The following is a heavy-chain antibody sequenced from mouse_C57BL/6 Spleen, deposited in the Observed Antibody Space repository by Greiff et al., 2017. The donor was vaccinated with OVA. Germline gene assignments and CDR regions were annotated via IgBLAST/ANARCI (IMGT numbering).Heavy chain of an antibody. J-gene: IGHJ3*01. Sequence: EVKLVESGGGLVKPGGSLKLSCAASGFTFSSYTMSWVRQTPEKRLEWVATISGGGGNTYYPDSVKGRFTISRDNAKNTLYLQMSSLRSEDTALYYCARQDYDYDGPFAYWGQGTLVTVSA. D-gene: IGHD2-4*01. CDR1: GFTFSSYT. CDR3: ARQDYDYDGPFAY. V-gene: IGHV5-9*01. CDR2: ISGGGGNT.